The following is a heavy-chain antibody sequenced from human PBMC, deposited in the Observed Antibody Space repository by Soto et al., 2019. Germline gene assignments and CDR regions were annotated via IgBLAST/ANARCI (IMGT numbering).Heavy chain of an antibody. CDR1: GYTFTSYG. Sequence: QVQLVQSGAEVKKPGASVKVSCKASGYTFTSYGISWVRQAPGQGLEWMGWISAYNGNTNYAQKLQGRVTITTDPPTSTAYMELRSLRSDDTAVYYCARAGAYCGGDCYSGYWGQGTLVTVSS. D-gene: IGHD2-21*02. CDR2: ISAYNGNT. J-gene: IGHJ4*02. V-gene: IGHV1-18*01. CDR3: ARAGAYCGGDCYSGY.